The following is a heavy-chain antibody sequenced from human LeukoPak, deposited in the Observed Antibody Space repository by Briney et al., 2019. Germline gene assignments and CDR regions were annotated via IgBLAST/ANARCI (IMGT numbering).Heavy chain of an antibody. CDR3: ARVDNNCSGGSCQGEYFDY. V-gene: IGHV4-31*03. CDR2: IYYSGST. D-gene: IGHD2-15*01. J-gene: IGHJ4*02. CDR1: GGSISSGGYY. Sequence: SETLSLTCTVSGGSISSGGYYWSWIRQQPGKGLEWIGYIYYSGSTYYNPSLKSRVTISVDTSKNQFSLKLSSVTAADTAVYYCARVDNNCSGGSCQGEYFDYWGQGTLVTVSS.